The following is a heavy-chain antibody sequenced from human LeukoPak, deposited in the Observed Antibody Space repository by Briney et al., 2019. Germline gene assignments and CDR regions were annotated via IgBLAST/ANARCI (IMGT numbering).Heavy chain of an antibody. J-gene: IGHJ4*02. CDR2: ISYDGSNK. CDR1: GFTFSSYA. D-gene: IGHD3-22*01. V-gene: IGHV3-30-3*01. CDR3: ASGVYDSSGYFDH. Sequence: GRSLRLSCAASGFTFSSYAMHWVRQAPGKGLEWVAVISYDGSNKYYADSVKGRFTISRDNSKNTLYLQMNSLRAEDTAVYYCASGVYDSSGYFDHWGQGTLVTVSS.